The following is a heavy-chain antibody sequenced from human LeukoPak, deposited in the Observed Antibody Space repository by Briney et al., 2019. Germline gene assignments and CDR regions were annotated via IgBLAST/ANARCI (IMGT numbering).Heavy chain of an antibody. CDR3: ARGRVKSQLLSFY. D-gene: IGHD2-2*01. Sequence: ASVKVSCKASGYTFTSYDINWVRQAPGQGLEGMGWMNPNSGNTGYAQKFQGRVTMTRNTSISTAYMELSSLRSEDTAAYYCARGRVKSQLLSFYWGQGTLVTVSS. CDR2: MNPNSGNT. J-gene: IGHJ4*02. CDR1: GYTFTSYD. V-gene: IGHV1-8*01.